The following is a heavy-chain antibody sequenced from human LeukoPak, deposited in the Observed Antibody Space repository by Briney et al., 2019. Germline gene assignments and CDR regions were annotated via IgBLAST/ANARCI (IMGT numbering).Heavy chain of an antibody. CDR1: GGSISSSSYY. D-gene: IGHD6-19*01. Sequence: SETLSLTCTVSGGSISSSSYYWGWIRQPPGKGLEWIGEIYHSGSTNYNPSLKSRVTISVDKSKNQFSLKLSSVTAADTAVYYCARDRRSGWSDFDYWGQGTLVTVSS. V-gene: IGHV4-39*07. CDR2: IYHSGST. J-gene: IGHJ4*02. CDR3: ARDRRSGWSDFDY.